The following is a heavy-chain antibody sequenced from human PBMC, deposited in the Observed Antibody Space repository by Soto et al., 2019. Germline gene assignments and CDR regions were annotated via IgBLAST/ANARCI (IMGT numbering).Heavy chain of an antibody. D-gene: IGHD3-9*01. CDR1: GFTFSSYG. CDR3: AKDLNLDV. CDR2: IWYDGSNK. V-gene: IGHV3-33*06. Sequence: QVQLVESGGGVVQPGRSLRLSCAASGFTFSSYGMHWVRQAPGKGLEWVAVIWYDGSNKDYADSVKGRFTISRDNSKRTAYLQMNSLRAEGTAVYYCAKDLNLDVWCQGTTVTVSS. J-gene: IGHJ6*02.